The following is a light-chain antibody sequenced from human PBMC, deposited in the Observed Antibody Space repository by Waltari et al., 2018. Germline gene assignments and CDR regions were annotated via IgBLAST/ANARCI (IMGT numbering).Light chain of an antibody. J-gene: IGKJ3*01. V-gene: IGKV3-20*01. Sequence: IVLTQSPGTLSLSPGERATLSCRASQSVSSSYLAWYQQKPGQAPRLLIHGASRRATGIPDRFSGSGSGTDFTLTISSLEPEDFAVYYCQQFGTLPFTFGPGTKVHIK. CDR2: GAS. CDR1: QSVSSSY. CDR3: QQFGTLPFT.